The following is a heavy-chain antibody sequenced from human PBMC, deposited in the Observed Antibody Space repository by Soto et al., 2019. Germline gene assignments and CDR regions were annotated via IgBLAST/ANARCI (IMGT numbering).Heavy chain of an antibody. J-gene: IGHJ4*01. CDR3: ARQPHYYGSGCYSGY. V-gene: IGHV5-10-1*01. D-gene: IGHD3-10*01. Sequence: GESLKISCKGSGYSFTSYWISWVRQMPGKGLEWMGRIDPSDSYTNYSPSFQGHVTISADKSISTAYLQWSSLKASDTAMYYCARQPHYYGSGCYSGYWGHGTLVTVSS. CDR2: IDPSDSYT. CDR1: GYSFTSYW.